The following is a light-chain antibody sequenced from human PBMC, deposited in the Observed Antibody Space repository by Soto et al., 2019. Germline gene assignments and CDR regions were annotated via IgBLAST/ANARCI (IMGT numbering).Light chain of an antibody. Sequence: QSVLTQPPSASGTPGRRVTISCSGSSSNIGSNYVYWYQQLPGTAPKLLIYRNNQRPSGVPDRFSGSKSGTSASLAISGPRSEDEADYYCAAWYDSLNGHYVFGTGTKVTVL. V-gene: IGLV1-47*01. CDR3: AAWYDSLNGHYV. CDR2: RNN. J-gene: IGLJ1*01. CDR1: SSNIGSNY.